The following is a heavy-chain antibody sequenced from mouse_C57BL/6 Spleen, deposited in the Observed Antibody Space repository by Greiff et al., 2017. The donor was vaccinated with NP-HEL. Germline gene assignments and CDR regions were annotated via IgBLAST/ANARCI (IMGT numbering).Heavy chain of an antibody. D-gene: IGHD1-1*01. CDR3: ARDPHYYGTYYAMDY. J-gene: IGHJ4*01. Sequence: EVQRVESGGGLVKPGGSLKLSCAASGFTFSSYAMSWVRQTPEKRLEWVATISDGGSYTYYPDNVKGRFTISRDNAKNNLYLQMSHLKSEDTAMYYCARDPHYYGTYYAMDYWGQGTSVTVSS. CDR1: GFTFSSYA. CDR2: ISDGGSYT. V-gene: IGHV5-4*01.